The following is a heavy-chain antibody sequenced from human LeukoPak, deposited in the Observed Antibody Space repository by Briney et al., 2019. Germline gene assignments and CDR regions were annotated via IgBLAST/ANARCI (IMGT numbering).Heavy chain of an antibody. Sequence: GGSLRLSCAASGFTFSSCGLNWVRQAPGKGLEWVSSIGPTGTDRYYADSVRGRFTISRDNANNSMYLQMDSQTDEDTAIYYRATETIGRHYDYWGQGTLLTVSS. CDR1: GFTFSSCG. J-gene: IGHJ4*02. CDR3: ATETIGRHYDY. V-gene: IGHV3-21*01. D-gene: IGHD1-14*01. CDR2: IGPTGTDR.